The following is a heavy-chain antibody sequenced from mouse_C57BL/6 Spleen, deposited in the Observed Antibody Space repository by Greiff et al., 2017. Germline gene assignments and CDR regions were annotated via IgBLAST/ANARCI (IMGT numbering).Heavy chain of an antibody. CDR3: ARGGLLRSFAY. CDR2: IYPRDGST. Sequence: QVQLQQSGPELVKPGASVKLSCKASGYTFTSYDINWVKQRPGQGLEWLGWIYPRDGSTKYNETFKGKATLTVDTSSSTAYMELHSLTSEDSAVYFCARGGLLRSFAYWGQGTLVTVSA. D-gene: IGHD1-1*01. J-gene: IGHJ3*01. V-gene: IGHV1-85*01. CDR1: GYTFTSYD.